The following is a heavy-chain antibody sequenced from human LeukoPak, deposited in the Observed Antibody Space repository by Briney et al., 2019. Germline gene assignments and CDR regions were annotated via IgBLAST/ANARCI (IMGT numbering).Heavy chain of an antibody. CDR2: ITSSGGAM. CDR3: ARALNDAFDI. V-gene: IGHV3-11*01. Sequence: GGSLRLSCGASGFTFRDYYMGWIRQAPGKGLEWVLYITSSGGAMYYADSVRGRFTISRDNAKNLLFLQMNSLRVGDTAVYYCARALNDAFDIWGQGTMVTVSS. J-gene: IGHJ3*02. CDR1: GFTFRDYY.